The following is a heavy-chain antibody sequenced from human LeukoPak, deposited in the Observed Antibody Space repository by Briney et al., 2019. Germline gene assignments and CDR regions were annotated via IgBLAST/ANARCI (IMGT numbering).Heavy chain of an antibody. D-gene: IGHD3-3*01. CDR3: ARDSAIFGVVITDY. V-gene: IGHV4-61*02. Sequence: SETLSLTCTVSGGSISSGSYCWSWIRQPAGKGLEWIGRIYTSGSTNYNPSLKSRVTISVDTSKNQFSLKLSSVTAADTAVYYCARDSAIFGVVITDYWGQGTLVTVSS. J-gene: IGHJ4*02. CDR1: GGSISSGSYC. CDR2: IYTSGST.